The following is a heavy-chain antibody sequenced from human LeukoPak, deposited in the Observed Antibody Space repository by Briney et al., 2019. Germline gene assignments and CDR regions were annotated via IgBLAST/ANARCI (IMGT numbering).Heavy chain of an antibody. J-gene: IGHJ3*02. D-gene: IGHD4-17*01. CDR2: IYPGDSDT. CDR1: YW. CDR3: ARSPDYGDYRNAFDI. V-gene: IGHV5-51*01. Sequence: YWIGWVRQMPGKGLKWMGIIYPGDSDTRYSPSFQGQVTISADKSISTAYLQWSSLKASDTAMYYCARSPDYGDYRNAFDIWGQGTMVTVSS.